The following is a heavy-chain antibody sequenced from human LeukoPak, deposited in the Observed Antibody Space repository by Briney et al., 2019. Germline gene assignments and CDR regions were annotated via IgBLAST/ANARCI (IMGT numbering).Heavy chain of an antibody. CDR3: LNDFFDD. D-gene: IGHD1-26*01. V-gene: IGHV4-39*01. J-gene: IGHJ4*02. CDR1: GDSITRRSDY. Sequence: SETLSLTCTVTGDSITRRSDYWGWVRQPPGKGLEWIGSIYYSGSTYYNPSFKSRVTISVDTSRNQCSLQFYCARNESVLGTTGLNDFFDDWGQGSLVTVSS. CDR2: IYYSGST.